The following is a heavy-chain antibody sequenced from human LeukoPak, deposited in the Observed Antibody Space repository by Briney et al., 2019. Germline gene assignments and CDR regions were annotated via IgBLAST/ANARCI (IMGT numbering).Heavy chain of an antibody. V-gene: IGHV3-23*05. CDR3: ARSVPDYTSFDY. CDR2: FKTKYNQV. J-gene: IGHJ4*02. D-gene: IGHD4-11*01. CDR1: GFTFSDYA. Sequence: GGSLRLSCVASGFTFSDYAMNWVRQAPGKGLEWVSTFKTKYNQVYYAESVRGRFTISTDNSNNTVYLQMNSLRAEDTALYYCARSVPDYTSFDYWGQGALVTVSS.